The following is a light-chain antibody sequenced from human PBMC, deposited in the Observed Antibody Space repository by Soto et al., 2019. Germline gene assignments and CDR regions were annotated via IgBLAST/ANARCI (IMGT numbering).Light chain of an antibody. J-gene: IGKJ1*01. Sequence: DIVLTQSPRTLSLSPGERGTLSRRASQRVSSSYLAWYQQKRGQAPRLLIYGASSRATGIPDRFSGSGSGTDFTLTINRLEPEDFAVYYCQKYASSPGTFGQGTKVDIK. CDR3: QKYASSPGT. CDR2: GAS. V-gene: IGKV3-20*01. CDR1: QRVSSSY.